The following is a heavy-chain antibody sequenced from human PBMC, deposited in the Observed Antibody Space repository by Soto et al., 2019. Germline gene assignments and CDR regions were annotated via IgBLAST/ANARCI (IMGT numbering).Heavy chain of an antibody. CDR3: ARGQGIVVVLTYSFDS. Sequence: GGSLRLSCAASGFTFSSYGMHWVRQAPGKGLEWVAVISYDGSNKYYADSANGRFAISRDNSKNTLYLQVLSLRAEDTAIYYCARGQGIVVVLTYSFDSWGQGTLVTVSS. CDR1: GFTFSSYG. CDR2: ISYDGSNK. J-gene: IGHJ4*02. V-gene: IGHV3-30*19. D-gene: IGHD3-22*01.